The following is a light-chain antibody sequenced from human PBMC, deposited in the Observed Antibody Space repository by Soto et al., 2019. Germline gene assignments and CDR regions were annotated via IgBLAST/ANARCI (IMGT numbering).Light chain of an antibody. Sequence: DIQWTQSPSFLSASVGDRVTITCGASQYISKYLAWYEQKPGKAPKFLIYAASTLQSGVPSRFSGSGSGTEFTLTLRSLQPQDFATYYCRELSDNPITFGQGTRLEIK. CDR1: QYISKY. CDR2: AAS. V-gene: IGKV1-9*01. CDR3: RELSDNPIT. J-gene: IGKJ5*01.